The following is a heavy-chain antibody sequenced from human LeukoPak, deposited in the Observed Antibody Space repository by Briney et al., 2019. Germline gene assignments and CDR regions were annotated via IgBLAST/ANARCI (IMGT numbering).Heavy chain of an antibody. D-gene: IGHD3-22*01. J-gene: IGHJ5*02. Sequence: PGESLKISFKGSGNSFTSYWIGWVRQMPGKGLELVGFIYPDDSDTRYSPSFQGQVTISAEKSTGTAYLHWSSLKASDTAIYYCTRGGTYYDDSRDYGHWFDPWGQGTLVTVSS. CDR1: GNSFTSYW. CDR2: IYPDDSDT. V-gene: IGHV5-51*01. CDR3: TRGGTYYDDSRDYGHWFDP.